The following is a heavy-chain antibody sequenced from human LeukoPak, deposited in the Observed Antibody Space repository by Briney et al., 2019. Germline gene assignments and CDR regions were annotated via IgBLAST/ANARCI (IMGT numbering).Heavy chain of an antibody. CDR1: NGSISSYH. J-gene: IGHJ4*02. D-gene: IGHD1-26*01. V-gene: IGHV4-4*09. CDR3: ARLRVSGSYLYYFDY. CDR2: ILTSGTT. Sequence: TSETLSLTCTVSNGSISSYHWSWVRQPPGKGLEWIRYILTSGTTNYNPSLKSRLTISVDTSKNQFTLKLSSVTAADTAVYYCARLRVSGSYLYYFDYWGQGTLVTVSS.